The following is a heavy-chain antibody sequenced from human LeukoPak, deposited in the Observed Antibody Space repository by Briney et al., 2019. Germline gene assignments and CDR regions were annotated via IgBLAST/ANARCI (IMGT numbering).Heavy chain of an antibody. CDR3: ARDCMGSATLGFDY. V-gene: IGHV4-59*01. D-gene: IGHD1-26*01. CDR1: GGSISSYY. J-gene: IGHJ4*02. CDR2: IYYSGST. Sequence: SETLSLTCTVSGGSISSYYWSWIRQPPGKGLEWIGYIYYSGSTNYNPSLKSRVTISVDTSKNQFSLKLSSVTAADTAVYHCARDCMGSATLGFDYWGQGTLVTVSS.